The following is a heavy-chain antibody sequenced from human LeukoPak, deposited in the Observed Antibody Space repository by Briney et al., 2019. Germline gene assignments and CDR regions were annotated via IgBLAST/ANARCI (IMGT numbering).Heavy chain of an antibody. Sequence: PSETLSLTCAVSGGSISSGGYSWSWIRQPLGKGLEWIGYIYYSGSTYYNPSLKSRVTISVDTSKNQFSLKLSSVTAADTAVYYCARRYYYDSSGYSSPYYFDYWGQGTLVTVSS. CDR1: GGSISSGGYS. D-gene: IGHD3-22*01. V-gene: IGHV4-30-4*07. J-gene: IGHJ4*02. CDR2: IYYSGST. CDR3: ARRYYYDSSGYSSPYYFDY.